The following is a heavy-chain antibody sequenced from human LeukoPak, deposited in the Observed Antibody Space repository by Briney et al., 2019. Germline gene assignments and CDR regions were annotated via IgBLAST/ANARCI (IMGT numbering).Heavy chain of an antibody. CDR2: INSDGINT. CDR3: ARVSVAGLYYYYYMDV. CDR1: GFTFSNYW. D-gene: IGHD6-19*01. J-gene: IGHJ6*03. V-gene: IGHV3-74*01. Sequence: PGGSLRLSCAASGFTFSNYWMHWVRQAPGKGLVWVSRINSDGINTSYADSVKGRFTISRDNAKNSLFLQMNSLRAEDTAVYYCARVSVAGLYYYYYMDVWGKGTTVTISS.